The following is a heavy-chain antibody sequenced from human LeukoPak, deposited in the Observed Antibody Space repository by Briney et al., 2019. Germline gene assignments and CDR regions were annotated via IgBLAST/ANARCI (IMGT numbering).Heavy chain of an antibody. CDR1: GYTFTNFG. D-gene: IGHD6-13*01. CDR2: ISTYNGNT. Sequence: GASVKVSCKASGYTFTNFGITWVRQAPGQGLEWMGWISTYNGNTDYAQKVQGRVTMTTDTSTSTAYMDLRSLGSDGTAMYYCARNSQRPGYSSSYEDYWGQGTLVTVSS. CDR3: ARNSQRPGYSSSYEDY. V-gene: IGHV1-18*01. J-gene: IGHJ4*02.